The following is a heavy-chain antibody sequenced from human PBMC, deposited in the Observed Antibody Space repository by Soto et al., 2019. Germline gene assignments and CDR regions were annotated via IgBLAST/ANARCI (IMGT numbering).Heavy chain of an antibody. J-gene: IGHJ5*02. CDR3: AECLVLDA. CDR1: GFTFSSYG. V-gene: IGHV3-30*03. CDR2: ISFDGSNK. Sequence: GGSLRLSCAAAGFTFSSYGMHWVRQAPDKGLEWVAVISFDGSNKYYADSVKGRFTISRDNSKNTLYLQMNSLRAEDTAVYFCAECLVLDAWGQGTLVTVSS. D-gene: IGHD6-19*01.